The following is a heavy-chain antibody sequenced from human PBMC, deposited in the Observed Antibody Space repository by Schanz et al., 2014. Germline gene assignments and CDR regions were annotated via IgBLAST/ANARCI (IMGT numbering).Heavy chain of an antibody. V-gene: IGHV3-23*01. CDR2: IASGGSHT. CDR3: AKSYDTSGYSGFDY. J-gene: IGHJ4*02. D-gene: IGHD3-22*01. Sequence: EVQLLESGGALEQPGGSLRLSCAASGITFSDYAMSWVRQAPGKGLEWVSTIASGGSHTFYADSVTGRFTISRDNSKNTLYLQMNSLRVEDTAVYFCAKSYDTSGYSGFDYWGQGTLVTVSS. CDR1: GITFSDYA.